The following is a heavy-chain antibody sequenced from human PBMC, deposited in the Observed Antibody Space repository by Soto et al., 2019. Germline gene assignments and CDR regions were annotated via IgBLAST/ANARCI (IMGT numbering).Heavy chain of an antibody. CDR1: GFTFSSYS. J-gene: IGHJ4*02. Sequence: GGSLRLSCAASGFTFSSYSMNWVRQAPGKGLEWVSYISSSSSTIYYADSVKGRFTISRDNAKNSLYLQMNSLRDEDTAVYYCARGRWIAAAGTRGDYFDYWGQGTLVTVSS. V-gene: IGHV3-48*02. CDR3: ARGRWIAAAGTRGDYFDY. CDR2: ISSSSSTI. D-gene: IGHD6-13*01.